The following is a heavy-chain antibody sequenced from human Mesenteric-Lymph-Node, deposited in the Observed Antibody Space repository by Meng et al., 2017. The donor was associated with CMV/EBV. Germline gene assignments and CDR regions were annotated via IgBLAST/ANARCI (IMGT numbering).Heavy chain of an antibody. D-gene: IGHD4-11*01. Sequence: GESLKISCAASGFTFSSYGMHWVRQAPGKGLEWVAVIWYDGSNKYYADSVKGRFTISRDNSKNTLYLQMNSLRAEDTAVYYCAKPTVTTGTDYWGQGTLVTVSS. V-gene: IGHV3-33*06. CDR3: AKPTVTTGTDY. CDR2: IWYDGSNK. J-gene: IGHJ4*02. CDR1: GFTFSSYG.